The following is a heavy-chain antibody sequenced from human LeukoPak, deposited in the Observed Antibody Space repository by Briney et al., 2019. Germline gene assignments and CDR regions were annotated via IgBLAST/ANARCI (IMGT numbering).Heavy chain of an antibody. Sequence: ASVRVSCKASGYTFSIYGFSWVRQAPGQGLEWMGWINPNSGGTNYAQKVQGRVTMTRDTSISTAYMELSRLRSDDTAVYYCAREGYSGLLDYWGQGTLVTVSS. D-gene: IGHD5-12*01. J-gene: IGHJ4*02. CDR3: AREGYSGLLDY. CDR1: GYTFSIYG. V-gene: IGHV1-2*02. CDR2: INPNSGGT.